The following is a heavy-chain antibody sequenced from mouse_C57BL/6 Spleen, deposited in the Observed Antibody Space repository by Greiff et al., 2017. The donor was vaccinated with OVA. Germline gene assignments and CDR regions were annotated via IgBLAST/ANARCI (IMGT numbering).Heavy chain of an antibody. D-gene: IGHD1-2*01. CDR1: GYTFTSYW. CDR2: INPSNGGT. J-gene: IGHJ1*03. Sequence: VQLQQPGTELVKPGASVKLSCKASGYTFTSYWMHWVKQRPGQGLEWIGNINPSNGGTNYNEKFKSKATLTVDKSSSTAYMQLSSLTSEDSAVYYCARLITTADWYFDVWGTGTTVTVSS. CDR3: ARLITTADWYFDV. V-gene: IGHV1-53*01.